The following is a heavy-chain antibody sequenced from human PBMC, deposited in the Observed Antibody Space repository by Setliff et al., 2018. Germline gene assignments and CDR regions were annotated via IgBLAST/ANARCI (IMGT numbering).Heavy chain of an antibody. CDR1: GASINNHY. D-gene: IGHD2-15*01. J-gene: IGHJ6*03. V-gene: IGHV4-59*11. Sequence: SLTCTVSGASINNHYWAWIRQPPGKGLEWIGYVSHSGSTDYNPSLRSRVTVSVDTSRIHFSLKLRSVTAADTAVYYCARAPGRQDYHYMELWGKGTTVTVS. CDR3: ARAPGRQDYHYMEL. CDR2: VSHSGST.